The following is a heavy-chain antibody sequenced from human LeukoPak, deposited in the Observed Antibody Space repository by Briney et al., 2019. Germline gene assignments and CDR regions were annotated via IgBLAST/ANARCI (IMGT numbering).Heavy chain of an antibody. CDR2: INWNGGST. J-gene: IGHJ4*02. Sequence: PGGSLRLSCAASGFTFDDYGMSWVRQAPGKELEWVSGINWNGGSTGYADSVKGRFTISRDNAKNSLYLQMNSLRAEDTALYYCARGRNPGIAAAGFLDYWGQGTLVTVSS. CDR1: GFTFDDYG. V-gene: IGHV3-20*04. CDR3: ARGRNPGIAAAGFLDY. D-gene: IGHD6-13*01.